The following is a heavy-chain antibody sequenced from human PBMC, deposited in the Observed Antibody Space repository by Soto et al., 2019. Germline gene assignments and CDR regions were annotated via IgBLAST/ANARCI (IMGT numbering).Heavy chain of an antibody. CDR2: MSDSVTSI. CDR1: PVAFSDYA. V-gene: IGHV3-23*01. Sequence: RGALSHSCAVSPVAFSDYAMSCGRQAPSRGLEWVLTMSDSVTSIKYVDSVRLRFTIVRDNSKGTLFLQMNSLRAKNTAFYCCAKDRGRYHLFVPLLDYWGQGTLVTVTS. D-gene: IGHD2-2*01. J-gene: IGHJ4*02. CDR3: AKDRGRYHLFVPLLDY.